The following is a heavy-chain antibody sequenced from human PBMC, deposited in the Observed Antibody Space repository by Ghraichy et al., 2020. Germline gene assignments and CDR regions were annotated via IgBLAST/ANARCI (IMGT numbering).Heavy chain of an antibody. D-gene: IGHD3-9*01. Sequence: SETLSLTCTVSGGSISSYYWSWIRQPPGKGLEWIGYIYYSGSTNYNPSLKSRVTISVDTSKNHFSLKLSSVTAADTAVYYCARGRYDILTGYYLGLEDYWGQGTLVTVSS. J-gene: IGHJ4*02. CDR3: ARGRYDILTGYYLGLEDY. CDR2: IYYSGST. CDR1: GGSISSYY. V-gene: IGHV4-59*01.